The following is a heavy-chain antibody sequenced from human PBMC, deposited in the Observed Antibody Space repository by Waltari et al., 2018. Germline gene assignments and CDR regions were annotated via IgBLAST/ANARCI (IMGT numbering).Heavy chain of an antibody. CDR1: GYTFTGYY. V-gene: IGHV1-2*06. Sequence: QVQLVQSGAEVKKPGASVKVSCKASGYTFTGYYMHWVRQAPGQGLEWMGRGNPNMGCTNYAQNFQGRVTMTRDTSISTAYMELSRLISDDTAVYYCARAHPTYYYGSGSSGGFDPWGQGTLVTVSS. CDR3: ARAHPTYYYGSGSSGGFDP. D-gene: IGHD3-10*01. CDR2: GNPNMGCT. J-gene: IGHJ5*02.